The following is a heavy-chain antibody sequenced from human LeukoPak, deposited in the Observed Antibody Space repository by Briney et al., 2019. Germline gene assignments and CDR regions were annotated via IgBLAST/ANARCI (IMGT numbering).Heavy chain of an antibody. J-gene: IGHJ2*01. CDR1: DGSISNYY. V-gene: IGHV4-59*08. CDR3: ARRGWYFDL. Sequence: SETLSLTCTVSDGSISNYYWSWIRQTPGKGLEWIGYIYYSGNTNYSPSLKSRVTISIDTSKNEFSLKLSSVTAADTAVYYCARRGWYFDLWGHGTLVTASS. CDR2: IYYSGNT.